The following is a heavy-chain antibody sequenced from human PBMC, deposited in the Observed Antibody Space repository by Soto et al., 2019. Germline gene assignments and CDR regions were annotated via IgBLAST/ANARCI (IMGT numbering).Heavy chain of an antibody. Sequence: SVKVSCKASGGTFSSYAISWVRQAPGQGLEWMGGIIPIFGTANYAQKFQGRVTITADKSTSTAYMELSSLRAEDTAVYYCARDGEEIYCSGGRRDAGGRFGPWGGGNLVTVSS. CDR2: IIPIFGTA. D-gene: IGHD2-15*01. V-gene: IGHV1-69*06. J-gene: IGHJ5*02. CDR1: GGTFSSYA. CDR3: ARDGEEIYCSGGRRDAGGRFGP.